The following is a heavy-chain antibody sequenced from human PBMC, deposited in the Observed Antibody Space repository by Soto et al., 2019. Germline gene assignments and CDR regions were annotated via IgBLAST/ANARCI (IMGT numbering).Heavy chain of an antibody. Sequence: GSLRLSCAASGFTFSAYYMSWIRQAPGKGLEWVSYISDSGSLTHYGDSVKGRFTISRDNAKASLYLQMDSLRAEDTAIYYCARALVLGVGALSQWGQGTLVTVSS. CDR1: GFTFSAYY. CDR3: ARALVLGVGALSQ. V-gene: IGHV3-11*01. J-gene: IGHJ4*02. D-gene: IGHD1-26*01. CDR2: ISDSGSLT.